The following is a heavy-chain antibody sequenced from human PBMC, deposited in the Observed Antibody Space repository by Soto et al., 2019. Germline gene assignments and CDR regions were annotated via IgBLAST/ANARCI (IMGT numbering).Heavy chain of an antibody. V-gene: IGHV3-23*01. D-gene: IGHD3-16*01. CDR2: ITPGGGTT. CDR3: AKDRGGEFSSSRYFDY. CDR1: GFGFSSYA. J-gene: IGHJ4*02. Sequence: GGSLRLSCAASGFGFSSYAMSWVRQAPGKGLEWVSGITPGGGTTNYGDSAKGRFTISRDNSKNTLYLETNSLRVEDTAIYFCAKDRGGEFSSSRYFDYWGQGTLVTVSS.